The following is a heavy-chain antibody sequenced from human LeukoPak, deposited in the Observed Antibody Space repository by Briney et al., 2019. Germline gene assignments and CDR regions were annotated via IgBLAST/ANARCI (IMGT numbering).Heavy chain of an antibody. CDR3: ARDRYGDGFAHFDY. CDR1: GYTFTIYA. V-gene: IGHV1-2*02. Sequence: ASVKVSSKASGYTFTIYAMHWVRQAPGQGLEWMGWITPSGGTNYPQKFQGRVAITRDTSITTAYMDLSRLTSDDTAVYYCARDRYGDGFAHFDYWGQGALVTVSS. J-gene: IGHJ4*02. D-gene: IGHD5-24*01. CDR2: ITPSGGT.